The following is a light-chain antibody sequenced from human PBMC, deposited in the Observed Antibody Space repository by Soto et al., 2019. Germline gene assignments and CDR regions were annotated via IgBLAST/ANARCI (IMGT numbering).Light chain of an antibody. CDR2: DAA. CDR1: QSSNKW. CDR3: QQYNSVYT. J-gene: IGKJ2*01. Sequence: IQMTQSPSTLSASVGDRVTITCRARQSSNKWVAWYQQKSGRAPKRLMYDAATVHSGVPRRFSGTGSATDFSITSSRLQPDDVATYCRQQYNSVYTFGQGTRLDIK. V-gene: IGKV1-5*01.